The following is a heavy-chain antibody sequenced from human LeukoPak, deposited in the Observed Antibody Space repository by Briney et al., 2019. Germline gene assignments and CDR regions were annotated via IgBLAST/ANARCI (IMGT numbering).Heavy chain of an antibody. V-gene: IGHV3-30*02. CDR2: IRYEGNKK. J-gene: IGHJ4*02. D-gene: IGHD4-17*01. CDR3: AKGSRTVTTTREFDY. CDR1: GFTLSSYG. Sequence: PGGGPRLSRAACGFTLSSYGMHSGPPAPRKGLGGGTFIRYEGNKKYYADSPRGSVTLSRDNSKNTLYLYMKTVRAEDTGVCYCAKGSRTVTTTREFDYWGRGTLVTVSS.